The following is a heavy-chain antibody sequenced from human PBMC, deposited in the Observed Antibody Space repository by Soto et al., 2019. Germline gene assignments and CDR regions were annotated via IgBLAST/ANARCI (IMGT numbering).Heavy chain of an antibody. CDR1: GYSFAGYW. V-gene: IGHV5-10-1*01. D-gene: IGHD3-22*01. J-gene: IGHJ4*02. CDR3: ASQIYDSDTGPNFQYYFDS. Sequence: GESLKISCKGSGYSFAGYWITWVRQKPGKGLEWMGRIDPSDSQTYYSPSFRGHVTISVTKSITTVFLQWSSLGASDTARYYCASQIYDSDTGPNFQYYFDSWGQGSPFTVSS. CDR2: IDPSDSQT.